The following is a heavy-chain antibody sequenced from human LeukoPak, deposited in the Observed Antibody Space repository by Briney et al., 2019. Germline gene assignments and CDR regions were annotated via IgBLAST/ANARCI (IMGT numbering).Heavy chain of an antibody. J-gene: IGHJ6*03. CDR2: IIPIFGTA. CDR3: ARDRYSYGYRFYYYTDV. V-gene: IGHV1-69*06. CDR1: GGTFSSYA. D-gene: IGHD5-18*01. Sequence: ASVKVSCKASGGTFSSYAISWVRQAPGQGLEWMGGIIPIFGTANYAQKFQGRVTITADKSTSTAYMELSSLRSEDTAVYYCARDRYSYGYRFYYYTDVWGKGTTVTVSS.